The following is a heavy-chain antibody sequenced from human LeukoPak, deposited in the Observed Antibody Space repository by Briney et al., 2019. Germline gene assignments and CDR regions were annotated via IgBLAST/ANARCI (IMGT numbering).Heavy chain of an antibody. CDR2: IKEDGSEK. CDR3: AKRRDLEY. Sequence: GGSLRLSCAASGFTFTSYGMSWVRQAPGKGLEWVANIKEDGSEKYYVDSVKGRFTISRDNAKNSLYLQMNSLRAEDTAVYYCAKRRDLEYWGRGTLVTVSS. V-gene: IGHV3-7*01. J-gene: IGHJ4*02. CDR1: GFTFTSYG.